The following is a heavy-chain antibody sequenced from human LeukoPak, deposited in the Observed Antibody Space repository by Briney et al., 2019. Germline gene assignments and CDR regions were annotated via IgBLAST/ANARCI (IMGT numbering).Heavy chain of an antibody. V-gene: IGHV3-30*18. CDR3: AKADNTNYYDSTGLDY. J-gene: IGHJ4*02. D-gene: IGHD3-22*01. CDR1: GFTSSSYG. CDR2: ISYDGSNK. Sequence: GRSLRPSCAASGFTSSSYGMHWVRQAPGKGLHWVAVISYDGSNKYYADSVKGRFTISRDNPKNTLYLQMNSQNAEDTAVYYCAKADNTNYYDSTGLDYWGQGTLVTVSS.